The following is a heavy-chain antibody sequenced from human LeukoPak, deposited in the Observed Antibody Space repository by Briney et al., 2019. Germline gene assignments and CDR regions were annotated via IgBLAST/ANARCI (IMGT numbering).Heavy chain of an antibody. V-gene: IGHV3-7*04. D-gene: IGHD1-26*01. CDR2: IKQDGSGK. CDR3: ARDEPNLYSGSLG. CDR1: GFTFSSYW. Sequence: GGSLRLSCAASGFTFSSYWMSWVRQAPGKGLEWVANIKQDGSGKYYVDSVKGRFTISRDNAKNSLYLQMNSLRAEDTAVYYCARDEPNLYSGSLGWGQGTLVTVSS. J-gene: IGHJ4*02.